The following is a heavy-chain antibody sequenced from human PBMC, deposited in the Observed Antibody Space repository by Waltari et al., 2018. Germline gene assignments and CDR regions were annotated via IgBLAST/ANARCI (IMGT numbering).Heavy chain of an antibody. D-gene: IGHD1-26*01. CDR1: KYTLSGLS. V-gene: IGHV1-24*01. CDR3: RLVGRNIVLAGAAPSYYSYMDV. Sequence: QAQVVQAGAEVMKPGASVKGSCKVSKYTLSGLSIHWVRQLPAKGLECIGRFGPESGETTSARKFLGRVTMTEDTSTDTAYMELRSLRSEDTAVYYCRLVGRNIVLAGAAPSYYSYMDVWGRGTSVTVSS. J-gene: IGHJ6*03. CDR2: FGPESGET.